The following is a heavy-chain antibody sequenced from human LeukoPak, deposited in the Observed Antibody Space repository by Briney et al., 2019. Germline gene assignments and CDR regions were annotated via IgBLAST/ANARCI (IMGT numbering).Heavy chain of an antibody. CDR3: ANVWGVVVAARF. CDR2: ISSSSRYI. J-gene: IGHJ6*04. CDR1: GFTFSSYS. V-gene: IGHV3-21*04. D-gene: IGHD2-15*01. Sequence: GGSLRLSCAASGFTFSSYSMNWVRQAPGKGLEWVSSISSSSRYIYYADSMKGRFTISRDNSKNSLYLQMNSLRAEDTAVYYCANVWGVVVAARFWGKGTTVTISS.